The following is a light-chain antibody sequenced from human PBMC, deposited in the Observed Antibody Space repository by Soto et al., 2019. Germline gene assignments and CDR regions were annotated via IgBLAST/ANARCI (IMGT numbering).Light chain of an antibody. CDR1: QSVLYSSNNKNY. Sequence: DIVMTQSPDSLAVSLGERATINCKSSQSVLYSSNNKNYLAWYQQKPGQPPKLLIYWASTRESGAPDRFSGRGSGTNFTLTISSLQAEDVAVYYCQQYYSTPRTFGGGTKVEIK. J-gene: IGKJ4*01. CDR2: WAS. CDR3: QQYYSTPRT. V-gene: IGKV4-1*01.